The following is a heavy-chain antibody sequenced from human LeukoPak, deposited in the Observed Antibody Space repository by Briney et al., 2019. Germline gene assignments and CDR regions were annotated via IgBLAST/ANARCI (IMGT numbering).Heavy chain of an antibody. V-gene: IGHV4-59*08. Sequence: SETLSLTCTVSGGSISSYYWSWIRQPPGKGLEWIGYIYYSGSTNYNPSLKSRVTISVDTSKNQFSLKLSSVTAADTAVYYCARRGIVATIHYYYGMDVWGQGTTVTVS. CDR2: IYYSGST. CDR3: ARRGIVATIHYYYGMDV. J-gene: IGHJ6*02. CDR1: GGSISSYY. D-gene: IGHD5-12*01.